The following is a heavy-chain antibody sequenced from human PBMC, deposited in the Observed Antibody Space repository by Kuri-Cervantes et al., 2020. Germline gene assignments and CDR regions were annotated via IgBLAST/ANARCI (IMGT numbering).Heavy chain of an antibody. D-gene: IGHD5/OR15-5a*01. V-gene: IGHV3-33*01. Sequence: GESQKFSYAASGFTFSSYGMHLVRQAPGKGLEWVAVIWYDGSNKYYADSVKGRFTISRDNSNNTLYLQMNSMRAEDTAVYYCASVLRSIDAFDIWGQGTMVTVSS. CDR1: GFTFSSYG. CDR3: ASVLRSIDAFDI. J-gene: IGHJ3*02. CDR2: IWYDGSNK.